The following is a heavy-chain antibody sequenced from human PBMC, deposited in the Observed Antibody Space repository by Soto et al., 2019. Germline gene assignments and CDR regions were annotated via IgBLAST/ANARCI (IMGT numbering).Heavy chain of an antibody. J-gene: IGHJ5*02. CDR2: IPSRGRP. CDR3: ARDTYSGYDFGL. CDR1: GASVAGGSYY. Sequence: SETPSLTCSVSGASVAGGSYYWGWVRQPPGKCLEWIGYIPSRGRPFYNPSLTSRGTISADTSKNQLSLQLTSVTAADTAVYYCARDTYSGYDFGLWGQGTLVTVYS. D-gene: IGHD5-12*01. V-gene: IGHV4-30-4*01.